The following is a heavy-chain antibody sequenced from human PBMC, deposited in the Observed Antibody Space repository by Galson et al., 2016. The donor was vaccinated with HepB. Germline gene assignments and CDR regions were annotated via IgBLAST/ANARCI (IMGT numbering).Heavy chain of an antibody. CDR2: ISASGDAT. CDR3: AKDDDDYNDAFDI. CDR1: GFTFRSYG. D-gene: IGHD5-24*01. Sequence: SLRLSCAASGFTFRSYGMSWVRQAPGKGLEWVSVISASGDATYYADSVKGRFTISRDNSKNTLYLQMNSLRAEDTAVYYCAKDDDDYNDAFDIWGQATMVTVSS. J-gene: IGHJ3*02. V-gene: IGHV3-23*01.